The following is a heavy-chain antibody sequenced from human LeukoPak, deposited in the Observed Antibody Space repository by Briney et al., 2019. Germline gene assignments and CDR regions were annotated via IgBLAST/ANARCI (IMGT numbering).Heavy chain of an antibody. CDR3: ARETPFYSSSDYYYYYYMDV. D-gene: IGHD6-6*01. CDR2: ISSSSYI. CDR1: GFTFSSYS. Sequence: GSLRLSCAASGFTFSSYSMNWVRQAPGKGLEWVSSISSSSYIYYADSVKGRFTISRDNAKNSLYLQMNSLRAEDTAVYYCARETPFYSSSDYYYYYYMDVWGKGTTVTVSS. J-gene: IGHJ6*03. V-gene: IGHV3-21*01.